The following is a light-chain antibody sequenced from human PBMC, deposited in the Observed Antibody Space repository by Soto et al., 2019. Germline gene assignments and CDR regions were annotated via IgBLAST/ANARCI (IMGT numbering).Light chain of an antibody. V-gene: IGLV2-14*03. CDR1: SSDVGAYNY. Sequence: QSALTQPASVSGSPGQSITISCTGTSSDVGAYNYVSWYQHHPGKAPKLLIYDVSHRPSGVSNRLSGSKSGNTASLTISGLQAEDEADYYCSSYTSSSTVVFGGGTKVTVL. J-gene: IGLJ2*01. CDR2: DVS. CDR3: SSYTSSSTVV.